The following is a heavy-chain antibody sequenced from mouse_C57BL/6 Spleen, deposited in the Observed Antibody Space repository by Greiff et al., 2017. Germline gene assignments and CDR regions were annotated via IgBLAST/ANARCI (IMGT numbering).Heavy chain of an antibody. CDR3: ASEDYGSSYGWFAY. Sequence: EVQLQQSGAELVKPGASVKLSCTASGFNIKDYYMHWVKQRTEQGLEWIGRIDPEDGETKYAPKIQGKATITADTSSNTADLQLSSLTSEDTAVYYCASEDYGSSYGWFAYWGQGTLVTVSA. CDR2: IDPEDGET. CDR1: GFNIKDYY. D-gene: IGHD1-1*01. J-gene: IGHJ3*01. V-gene: IGHV14-2*01.